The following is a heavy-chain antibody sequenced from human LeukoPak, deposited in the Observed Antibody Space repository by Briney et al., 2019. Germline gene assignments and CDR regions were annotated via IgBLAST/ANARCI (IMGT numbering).Heavy chain of an antibody. CDR2: ISNNGGYT. D-gene: IGHD1-26*01. CDR3: AKDPIFSGSYGVFDY. V-gene: IGHV3-23*01. Sequence: PGGSLRLSCAASGFTFSSSAMSWVRQAPGKGLEWVSAISNNGGYTYYADSVQGRFTISRDNSKSTLCLQMNSLRAEDTAVYYCAKDPIFSGSYGVFDYWGLGTLVTVSS. CDR1: GFTFSSSA. J-gene: IGHJ4*02.